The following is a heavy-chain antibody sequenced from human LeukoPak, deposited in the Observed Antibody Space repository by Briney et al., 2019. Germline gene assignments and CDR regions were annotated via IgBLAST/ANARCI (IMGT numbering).Heavy chain of an antibody. J-gene: IGHJ3*02. V-gene: IGHV3-11*04. CDR1: GFRFSDYY. CDR2: ISNDSVDK. Sequence: KPGRSLRLSCVVSGFRFSDYYMSWIRQAPGEGLEWVSYISNDSVDKYYVDSVSGRFTISRDNAKKSMYLQMSGLRVEDTAVYYCARRDWVSGAVRAFDIWGQGTMVTVSS. CDR3: ARRDWVSGAVRAFDI. D-gene: IGHD3-3*01.